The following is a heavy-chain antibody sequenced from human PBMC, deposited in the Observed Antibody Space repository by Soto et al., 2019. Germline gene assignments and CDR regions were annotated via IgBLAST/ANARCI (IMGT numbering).Heavy chain of an antibody. D-gene: IGHD3-22*01. Sequence: QVQLQESGPGLVKPSQTLSLTCTVSGGSISSGDYYWSWIRQPPGKGLEWIGYIYYSGSTYYNPSIKSRVTISVDTSKNQFSLKLSSVTAADTAVYYCARGLYYYDSSGYSPGAFDIWGQGTMVTVSS. CDR2: IYYSGST. V-gene: IGHV4-30-4*01. CDR1: GGSISSGDYY. J-gene: IGHJ3*02. CDR3: ARGLYYYDSSGYSPGAFDI.